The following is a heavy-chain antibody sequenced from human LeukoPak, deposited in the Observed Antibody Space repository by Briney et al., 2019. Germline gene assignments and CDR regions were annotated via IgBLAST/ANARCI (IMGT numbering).Heavy chain of an antibody. CDR3: ALPGYSSSSGGYYYYMDV. CDR2: IRYDGSNK. CDR1: GFTFSSYG. D-gene: IGHD6-6*01. Sequence: GGSLRLSCAASGFTFSSYGMHWVRQAPGKGLEWVAFIRYDGSNKYYSDSLKGRFTISRDNSKTTLYLQMHSLRAEATAVYYCALPGYSSSSGGYYYYMDVWGKGTTVTVSS. V-gene: IGHV3-30*02. J-gene: IGHJ6*03.